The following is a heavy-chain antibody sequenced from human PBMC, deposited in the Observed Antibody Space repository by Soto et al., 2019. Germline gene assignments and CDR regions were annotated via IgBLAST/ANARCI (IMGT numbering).Heavy chain of an antibody. CDR1: AFTYSSHG. CDR3: AREGAAAVGYGLDV. V-gene: IGHV3-33*01. J-gene: IGHJ6*02. D-gene: IGHD6-13*01. CDR2: IWHDGNNK. Sequence: PGGSLRLSCAASAFTYSSHGMHWVRQAPGKGLEWVAIIWHDGNNKYYAESVKGRFTISRDNSKNTLYLQMNSLRAEDTAVYYCAREGAAAVGYGLDVWGQGTTVTVSS.